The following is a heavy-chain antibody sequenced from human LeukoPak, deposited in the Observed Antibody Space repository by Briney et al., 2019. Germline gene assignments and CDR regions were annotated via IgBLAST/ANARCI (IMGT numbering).Heavy chain of an antibody. CDR3: AKDRSSGPHYYYGMDV. J-gene: IGHJ6*02. V-gene: IGHV3-30*18. D-gene: IGHD6-25*01. Sequence: PGRSLRLSCAASGFTFSRYGMHWVRQAPGKGLEWVAVISYLGDDQFYAESVKGQFTISRDNSKNTVFLQMNSLRGEDTAVYYCAKDRSSGPHYYYGMDVWGRGTTVIVSS. CDR2: ISYLGDDQ. CDR1: GFTFSRYG.